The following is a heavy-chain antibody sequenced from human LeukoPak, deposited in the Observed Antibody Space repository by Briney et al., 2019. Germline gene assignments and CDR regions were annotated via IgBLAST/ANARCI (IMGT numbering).Heavy chain of an antibody. D-gene: IGHD3-9*01. V-gene: IGHV4-34*01. CDR1: GGPFNGYY. Sequence: PSETLSLTCAVYGGPFNGYYWSWIRQPPGKGLEWIGEGNHSGGTKYNPSLKSRVTISAGSSKNQFSLKLTSMTAADTAVYYCAKNGQTGFSFDPWGQGTLVTVSS. J-gene: IGHJ5*02. CDR2: GNHSGGT. CDR3: AKNGQTGFSFDP.